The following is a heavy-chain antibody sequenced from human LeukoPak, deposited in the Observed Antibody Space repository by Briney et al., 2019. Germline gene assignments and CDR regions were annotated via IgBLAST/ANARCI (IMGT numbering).Heavy chain of an antibody. Sequence: GASVKVSCKASGGTFSSYAISWVRQAPGQGLEWVGWIRGDNGNTNYAQKFQGRVTMTTDTSTSTVYMELKSLGSDETAVYYCARVDLLTGYYFFDYWGQGTLVTVSS. V-gene: IGHV1-18*01. D-gene: IGHD3-9*01. J-gene: IGHJ4*02. CDR2: IRGDNGNT. CDR3: ARVDLLTGYYFFDY. CDR1: GGTFSSYA.